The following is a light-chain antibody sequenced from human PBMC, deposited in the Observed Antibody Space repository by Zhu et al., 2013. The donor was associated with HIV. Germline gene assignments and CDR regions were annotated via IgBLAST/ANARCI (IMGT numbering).Light chain of an antibody. J-gene: IGLJ3*02. CDR2: RNS. Sequence: QSVLTQPPSTSGTPGQRVTISCSGRSSNIGSNYVYWYQQLPGTAPKLLIYRNSQRPSGVPDRFSGSKSGTSASLAISGLRSEDEADYYCAAWDDSLSGQVFGGGTKLTVL. V-gene: IGLV1-47*01. CDR3: AAWDDSLSGQV. CDR1: SSNIGSNY.